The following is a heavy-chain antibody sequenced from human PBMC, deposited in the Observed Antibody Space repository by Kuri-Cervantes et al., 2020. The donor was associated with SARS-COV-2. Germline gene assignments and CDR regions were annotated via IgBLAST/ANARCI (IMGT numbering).Heavy chain of an antibody. V-gene: IGHV5-51*01. Sequence: GESLKISCKGSGYSFTSYWIGWVRQMPGKGLEWMGIIYPGDSDTRYSPSFQGQVTISADKSISTAYLQWSSLKASDTAMYYCARQSTGYSSGWYLAPAFDIWGQGTMVTVSS. CDR1: GYSFTSYW. CDR2: IYPGDSDT. D-gene: IGHD6-19*01. J-gene: IGHJ3*02. CDR3: ARQSTGYSSGWYLAPAFDI.